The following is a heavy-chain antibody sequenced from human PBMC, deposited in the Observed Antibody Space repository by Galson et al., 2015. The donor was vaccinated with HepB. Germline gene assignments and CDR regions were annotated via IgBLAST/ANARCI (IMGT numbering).Heavy chain of an antibody. CDR1: GVTFNSDT. CDR3: AKDPMGREHLGYNWFDP. CDR2: IIPILRVA. D-gene: IGHD2-21*01. J-gene: IGHJ5*02. V-gene: IGHV1-69*02. Sequence: CKASGVTFNSDTISWVRQAPGQGLEWMGRIIPILRVASYAQKFQGRVTITADMSTGTAYMELTNLRSEDTAVYYCAKDPMGREHLGYNWFDPWGQGTLVTVSS.